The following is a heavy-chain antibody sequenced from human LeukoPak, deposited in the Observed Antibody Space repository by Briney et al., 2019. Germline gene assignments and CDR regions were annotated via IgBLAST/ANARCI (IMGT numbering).Heavy chain of an antibody. CDR2: IYHSGST. CDR1: GYSIRSGYY. CDR3: ARTTVNIAAASTNYHWFDP. V-gene: IGHV4-38-2*01. D-gene: IGHD6-13*01. Sequence: SETLSLTCAVSGYSIRSGYYWAWIRQPPGKGLEWIEIIYHSGSTYYNPSLKSRATISVDTSKNQFPLKLSAWTAEDRAVYYVARTTVNIAAASTNYHWFDPWGQGTLVTVSS. J-gene: IGHJ5*02.